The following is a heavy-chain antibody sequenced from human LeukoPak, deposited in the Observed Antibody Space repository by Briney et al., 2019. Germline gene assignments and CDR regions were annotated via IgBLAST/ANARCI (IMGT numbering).Heavy chain of an antibody. J-gene: IGHJ4*02. D-gene: IGHD6-13*01. V-gene: IGHV3-53*01. CDR2: IYSGGST. CDR3: AKVADRIAAAGSVY. Sequence: GGSLRLSCAASGFTVSSTYMRWVRQAPGKGLEWVSVIYSGGSTYYAESVKGRLTISRDNSKNKLYLQMNSLRAEDTAVDYCAKVADRIAAAGSVYWGQGTLVTVSS. CDR1: GFTVSSTY.